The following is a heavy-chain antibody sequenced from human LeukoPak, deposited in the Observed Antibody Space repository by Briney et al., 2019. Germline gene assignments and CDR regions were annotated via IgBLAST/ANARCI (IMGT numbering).Heavy chain of an antibody. Sequence: GGSLRLSCAASGFTFSSYVMHWVRQAPGKGLEWVAFIRYDGSDKYYADSVKGRFTISRDNSKNTLYLQLSSLRDEDTAMYYCAKLPTIFGVADSFDIWGQGTLVTVSS. J-gene: IGHJ3*02. CDR2: IRYDGSDK. CDR3: AKLPTIFGVADSFDI. D-gene: IGHD3-3*01. V-gene: IGHV3-30*02. CDR1: GFTFSSYV.